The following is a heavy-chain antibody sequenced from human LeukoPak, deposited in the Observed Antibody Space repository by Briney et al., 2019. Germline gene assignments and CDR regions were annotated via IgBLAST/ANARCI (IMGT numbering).Heavy chain of an antibody. CDR2: IYHSGST. CDR3: ARDLKDGYPNWFDP. D-gene: IGHD5-24*01. CDR1: GGSISSGDYY. V-gene: IGHV4-39*07. J-gene: IGHJ5*02. Sequence: PSETLSLTCTVSGGSISSGDYYWSWIRQPPGKGLEWIGSIYHSGSTYYNPSLKSRVTISVDTSKNQFSLKLSSVTAADTAVYYCARDLKDGYPNWFDPWGQGTLVTVSS.